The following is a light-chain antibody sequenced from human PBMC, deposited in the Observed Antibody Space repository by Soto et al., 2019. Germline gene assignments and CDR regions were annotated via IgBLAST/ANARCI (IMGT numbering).Light chain of an antibody. CDR2: DAS. CDR1: QSVTSTH. V-gene: IGKV3-20*01. Sequence: EMVWTQSPGTLSLSPGERATLSCRASQSVTSTHLAWYQQKPGQSPRLLIYDASSRATGIPDRFSGSGSGTGFTLTISRLEPEDFAVYYCQQYGSSPWTFGQGTQVEIK. J-gene: IGKJ1*01. CDR3: QQYGSSPWT.